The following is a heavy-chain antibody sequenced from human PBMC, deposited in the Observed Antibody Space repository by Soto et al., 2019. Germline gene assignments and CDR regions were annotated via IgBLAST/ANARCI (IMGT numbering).Heavy chain of an antibody. V-gene: IGHV3-21*01. CDR3: ARDQGVLWCGEESGYYYYGMDV. Sequence: EVQLVESGGGLVKPGGSLRLSCAASGFTFSSYSMNWVRQAPGKGLEWVSSISSSSSYIYYADSVKGRFTITRDNAKNSLYLQMNSRRAEDTAVYYCARDQGVLWCGEESGYYYYGMDVWGQGTTVTVSS. J-gene: IGHJ6*02. D-gene: IGHD3-10*01. CDR1: GFTFSSYS. CDR2: ISSSSSYI.